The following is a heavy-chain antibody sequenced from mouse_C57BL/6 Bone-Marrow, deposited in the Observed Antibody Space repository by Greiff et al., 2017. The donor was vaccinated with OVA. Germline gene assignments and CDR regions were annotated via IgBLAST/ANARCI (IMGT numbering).Heavy chain of an antibody. V-gene: IGHV1-81*01. CDR1: GYTFTSYG. CDR3: SYGYDGGYYFDY. Sequence: QVHVKQSGAELARPGASVKLSCKASGYTFTSYGISWVKQRTGQGLEWIGEIYPRSGNTYYNEKFKGKATLTADKSSSTAYMELRSLTSEDSAVYFCSYGYDGGYYFDYWGQGTTLTVSS. J-gene: IGHJ2*01. D-gene: IGHD2-2*01. CDR2: IYPRSGNT.